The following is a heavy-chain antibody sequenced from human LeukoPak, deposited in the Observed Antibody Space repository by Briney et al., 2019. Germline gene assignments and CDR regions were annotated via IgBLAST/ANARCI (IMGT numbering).Heavy chain of an antibody. CDR1: GGSISTYY. Sequence: SETLSLTCTVSGGSISTYYWSWFRQPPGKGLEWIGYIYYSGYTNYIPSLKSRVTISLDTSKNQFSLSLSSVTAADTAVYYCARVTGYMIEDYFDYWGQGTLVTVSS. CDR2: IYYSGYT. D-gene: IGHD3-22*01. V-gene: IGHV4-59*01. CDR3: ARVTGYMIEDYFDY. J-gene: IGHJ4*02.